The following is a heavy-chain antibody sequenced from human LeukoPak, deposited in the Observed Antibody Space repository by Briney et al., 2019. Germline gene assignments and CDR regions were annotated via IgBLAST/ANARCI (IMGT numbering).Heavy chain of an antibody. CDR2: ISAYNGNT. Sequence: ASVKVSCKASGYTFTSYDINWVRQATGQGLEWMGWISAYNGNTNYAQKLQGRVTMTTDTSTSTAYMELRSLRSDDTAVYYCARGVAVAGAFGYWGQGTLVTVSS. CDR3: ARGVAVAGAFGY. J-gene: IGHJ4*02. CDR1: GYTFTSYD. V-gene: IGHV1-18*01. D-gene: IGHD6-19*01.